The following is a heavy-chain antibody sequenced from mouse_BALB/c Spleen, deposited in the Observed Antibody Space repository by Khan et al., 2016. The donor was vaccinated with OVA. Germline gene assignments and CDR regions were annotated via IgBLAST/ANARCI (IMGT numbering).Heavy chain of an antibody. CDR2: ISGDSSTI. V-gene: IGHV5-17*02. Sequence: EVELVESGGGLVQPGGSRKLSCAASGFTFSSYGMHWVRKAPEKGLEWVAYISGDSSTIYYTDTLKGRFTISRDNPKNTQSLQMTSRVYEDTAVYYWATSYNYGYYFDNWGPGTTLTVSS. J-gene: IGHJ2*01. D-gene: IGHD1-1*01. CDR3: ATSYNYGYYFDN. CDR1: GFTFSSYG.